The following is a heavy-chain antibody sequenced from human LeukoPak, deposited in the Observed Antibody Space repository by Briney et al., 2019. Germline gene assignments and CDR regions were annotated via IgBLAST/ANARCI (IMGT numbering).Heavy chain of an antibody. D-gene: IGHD3-9*01. V-gene: IGHV1-18*01. J-gene: IGHJ4*02. CDR1: GYTFTSYG. CDR2: ISAYNGNT. CDR3: ARPIRDILTGYYVGYFDY. Sequence: GASVKVSRKASGYTFTSYGISWVRQAPGQGLEWMGWISAYNGNTNYAQKLQGRVTMTTDTSTRTAYMELRSLRSDDTAVYYCARPIRDILTGYYVGYFDYWGQGTLVTVSS.